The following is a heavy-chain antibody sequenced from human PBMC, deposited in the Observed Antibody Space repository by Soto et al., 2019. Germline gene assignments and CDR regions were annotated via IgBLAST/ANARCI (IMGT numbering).Heavy chain of an antibody. J-gene: IGHJ4*02. Sequence: GGSLRLSCVASGFTFSRLYMYWVRQAPGKGLEWVSRIDDDGTTTAYADSVKGRFTISRDNTKNTLYLQMSSLRADDSAVYFCVRSLGDFWGQGTQVTVSP. CDR1: GFTFSRLY. CDR3: VRSLGDF. V-gene: IGHV3-74*01. D-gene: IGHD3-3*02. CDR2: IDDDGTTT.